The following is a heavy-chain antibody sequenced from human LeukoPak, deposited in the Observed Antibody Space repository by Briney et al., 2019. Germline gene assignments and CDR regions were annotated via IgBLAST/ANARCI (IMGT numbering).Heavy chain of an antibody. CDR1: GFTFDDYA. J-gene: IGHJ1*01. CDR3: AKDSSGYSGHFQH. CDR2: ISWNSGSI. D-gene: IGHD3-22*01. Sequence: GGSLRLSCAASGFTFDDYAMHWVRQAPGKGLEWVSGISWNSGSIGYADSVKGRFTISRDNAKNSLYLQMNSLRAEDTALYYCAKDSSGYSGHFQHWGQGTLVTVSS. V-gene: IGHV3-9*01.